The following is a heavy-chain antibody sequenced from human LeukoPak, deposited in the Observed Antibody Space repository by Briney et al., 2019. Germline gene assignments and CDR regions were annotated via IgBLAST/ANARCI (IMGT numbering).Heavy chain of an antibody. CDR3: AREGYDFWSGYYEHFDY. CDR1: GFTFSSYA. Sequence: GGSLRLSCAASGFTFSSYAMHWFRQAPGKGLEWVAVISYDGSNKYYADSVKGRFTISRDNSKNTLYLQMNSLRAEDTAVYYCAREGYDFWSGYYEHFDYWGQGALVTVSS. D-gene: IGHD3-3*01. J-gene: IGHJ4*02. CDR2: ISYDGSNK. V-gene: IGHV3-30-3*01.